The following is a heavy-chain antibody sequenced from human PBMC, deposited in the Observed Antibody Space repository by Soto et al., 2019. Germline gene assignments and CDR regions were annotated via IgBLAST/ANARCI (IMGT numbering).Heavy chain of an antibody. J-gene: IGHJ5*02. CDR1: GFTFSSYG. Sequence: EVQLLESGGGFVQPGGSLRLACAASGFTFSSYGMSWVRQAPEKGLEWVSTVSGSGGTTYYADYVKGRFTISRDNSKNSLYLQINSLRAEDTAVYYCVNLVTTGSWGQGSLVTVSS. D-gene: IGHD4-17*01. V-gene: IGHV3-23*01. CDR2: VSGSGGTT. CDR3: VNLVTTGS.